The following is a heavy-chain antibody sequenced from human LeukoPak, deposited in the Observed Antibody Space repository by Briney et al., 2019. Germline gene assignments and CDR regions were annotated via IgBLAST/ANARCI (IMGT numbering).Heavy chain of an antibody. V-gene: IGHV1-8*03. CDR1: GGTFSSYA. D-gene: IGHD3-16*01. CDR3: ARWGLPYAFDI. Sequence: ASVKVSCKASGGTFSSYAISWVRQATGQGLEWMGWMNPNSGNTGYAQKFQGRVTITRNTSISTAYMELSSLRSEDTAVYYCARWGLPYAFDIWGQGTMVTVSS. J-gene: IGHJ3*02. CDR2: MNPNSGNT.